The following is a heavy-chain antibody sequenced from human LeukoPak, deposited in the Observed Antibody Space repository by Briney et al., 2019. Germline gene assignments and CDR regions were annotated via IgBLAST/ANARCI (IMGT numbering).Heavy chain of an antibody. V-gene: IGHV3-23*01. D-gene: IGHD3-22*01. CDR1: GFTVSSNY. CDR3: AKAIDSRGYWYERGADY. Sequence: GGSLRLSCAASGFTVSSNYMSWVRQAPGKGLEWVAAISDSGGSTYYADSVKGRFTISRDNSKNTMFLQMSSLRAEDTAIYYCAKAIDSRGYWYERGADYWGQGTLVTVSS. J-gene: IGHJ4*02. CDR2: ISDSGGST.